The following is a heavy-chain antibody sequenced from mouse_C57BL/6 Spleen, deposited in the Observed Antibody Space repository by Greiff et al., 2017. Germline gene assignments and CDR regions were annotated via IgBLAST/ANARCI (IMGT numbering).Heavy chain of an antibody. CDR1: GFTFSSYA. Sequence: EVKLMESGGGLVKPGGSLKLSCAASGFTFSSYAMSWVRQTPEKRLEWVATISDGGSYTYYPDNVKGRFTISRDNAKNNLYLQMSHLKSEDTAMYYCARDLRSYFDYWGQGTTLTVSS. CDR2: ISDGGSYT. V-gene: IGHV5-4*01. J-gene: IGHJ2*01. CDR3: ARDLRSYFDY.